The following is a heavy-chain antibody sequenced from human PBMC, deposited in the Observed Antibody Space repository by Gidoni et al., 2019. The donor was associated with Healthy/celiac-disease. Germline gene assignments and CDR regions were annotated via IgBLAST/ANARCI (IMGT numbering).Heavy chain of an antibody. CDR3: ATAGVPAAAQQFFDY. J-gene: IGHJ4*02. CDR2: IYPGDSDT. D-gene: IGHD2-2*01. CDR1: GYSCTSYW. V-gene: IGHV5-51*01. Sequence: EVQLVQSGAEVKKPGESLKSACKGSGYSCTSYWIGWVRQMPGKGLEWMGSIYPGDSDTRYSPSFQGQVTIPAAKSISTAYLQWSSLKASDTAMYYCATAGVPAAAQQFFDYWGQGTLVTVSS.